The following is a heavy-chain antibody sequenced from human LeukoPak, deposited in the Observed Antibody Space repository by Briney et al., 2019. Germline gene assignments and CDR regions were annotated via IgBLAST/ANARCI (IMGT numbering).Heavy chain of an antibody. V-gene: IGHV1-69*13. Sequence: SVKGSCKASGGTFSSYDISWVRQAPGQCLESMGGIIPIFGTANYAQKFQGRVTITADESTSTAYMELSSLRSEDTAVYFFFKQKTAYEILTGYSDNYYYGMDVWGKGTTVTVSS. CDR3: FKQKTAYEILTGYSDNYYYGMDV. CDR1: GGTFSSYD. CDR2: IIPIFGTA. J-gene: IGHJ6*04. D-gene: IGHD3-9*01.